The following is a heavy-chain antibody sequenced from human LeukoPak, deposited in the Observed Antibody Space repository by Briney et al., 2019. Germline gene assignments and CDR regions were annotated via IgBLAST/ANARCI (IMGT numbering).Heavy chain of an antibody. D-gene: IGHD6-13*01. V-gene: IGHV4-61*02. Sequence: SETLSLTCTVSGASISSGSYYWSWIRQPAGKGLEWIGRIYTSGSTTYNPSLKSRVTISVDTSKNQFSLKLSSVTAADTAVYYCARALGSSSLTIWGQGTLVTVSS. CDR3: ARALGSSSLTI. CDR1: GASISSGSYY. CDR2: IYTSGST. J-gene: IGHJ4*02.